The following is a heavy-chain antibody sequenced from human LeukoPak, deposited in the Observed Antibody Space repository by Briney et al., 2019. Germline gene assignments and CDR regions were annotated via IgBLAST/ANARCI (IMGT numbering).Heavy chain of an antibody. CDR2: INHSGST. Sequence: PSETLSLTCAVYGGSFSGYYWSWIRQPPGKGLEWIGEINHSGSTNYNPSLKSRVTISVDTSKNQFSLKLSSVTAADTAVYYCARGPPYIVVVTGIGFFDPWGQGTLVTVSS. J-gene: IGHJ5*02. CDR1: GGSFSGYY. V-gene: IGHV4-34*01. CDR3: ARGPPYIVVVTGIGFFDP. D-gene: IGHD2-21*02.